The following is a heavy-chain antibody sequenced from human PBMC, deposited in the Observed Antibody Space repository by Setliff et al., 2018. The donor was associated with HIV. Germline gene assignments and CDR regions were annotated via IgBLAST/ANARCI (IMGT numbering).Heavy chain of an antibody. V-gene: IGHV4-59*02. CDR1: GGSVSGYF. CDR2: IYYDGTT. J-gene: IGHJ6*03. Sequence: SETLSLTCTVAGGSVSGYFWSWIRQPPGRGLEWIGYIYYDGTTNSNPSLKSRVTISVTTSKNQFSLKLSSVTAADTALYFCARATFGSTSSGINYYMDVWGKGTTFTVSS. CDR3: ARATFGSTSSGINYYMDV. D-gene: IGHD3-10*01.